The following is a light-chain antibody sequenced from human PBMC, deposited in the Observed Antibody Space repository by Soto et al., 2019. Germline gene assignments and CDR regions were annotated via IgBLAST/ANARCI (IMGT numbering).Light chain of an antibody. CDR1: SGHSTHA. Sequence: QLVLTQPPSASASLGASVKLTCTLTSGHSTHAIAWHQQQPEKGPRYLMKLNSDGSHSKGDGIPDRFSGSSSGAERYLTISSLQPEDEADYYCQTWGTGMWGVVLGGGTQLTVL. CDR3: QTWGTGMWGVV. J-gene: IGLJ2*01. CDR2: LNSDGSH. V-gene: IGLV4-69*01.